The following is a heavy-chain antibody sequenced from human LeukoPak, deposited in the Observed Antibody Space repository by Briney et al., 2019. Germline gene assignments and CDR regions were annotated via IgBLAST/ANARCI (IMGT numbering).Heavy chain of an antibody. D-gene: IGHD1-26*01. J-gene: IGHJ5*02. Sequence: PSQTLSLTCTVSGGSISSGSYYWSWIRQPAGKGLEWIGRIYTSGSTNYNPSLKSRVTISVDTSKNQFSLKLSSVTAADTAVYYCARGRELWNWFDPWGQGALVTVSS. CDR3: ARGRELWNWFDP. CDR2: IYTSGST. V-gene: IGHV4-61*02. CDR1: GGSISSGSYY.